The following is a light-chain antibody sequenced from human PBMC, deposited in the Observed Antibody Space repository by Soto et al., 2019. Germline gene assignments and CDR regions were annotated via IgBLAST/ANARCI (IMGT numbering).Light chain of an antibody. CDR3: QQYDNLPIT. CDR1: QDISNY. CDR2: DAS. V-gene: IGKV1-33*01. J-gene: IGKJ5*01. Sequence: DIQMTQSPSSLSASVGDRVTITCQASQDISNYLNWYQQKPGKAPKLLIYDASNLETGVPSSFSGSGSGTDFTFTISSLQPEDIATYYGQQYDNLPITFGQGTRLEIK.